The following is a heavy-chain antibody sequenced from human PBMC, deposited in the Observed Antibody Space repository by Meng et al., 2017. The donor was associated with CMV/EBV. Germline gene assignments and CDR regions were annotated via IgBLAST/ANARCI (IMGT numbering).Heavy chain of an antibody. CDR2: INHSGST. Sequence: QVQRQTWGAGLLKPSETLSLTCADYGGSFSGFYWSWIRQPPGKGLEWIGEINHSGSTNYNPSLKSRVTISVDTSKNQFSLKLSSVTAADTAVYYCARVYCSGGSCYGNWFDPWGQGTLVTVSS. CDR3: ARVYCSGGSCYGNWFDP. CDR1: GGSFSGFY. D-gene: IGHD2-15*01. J-gene: IGHJ5*02. V-gene: IGHV4-34*01.